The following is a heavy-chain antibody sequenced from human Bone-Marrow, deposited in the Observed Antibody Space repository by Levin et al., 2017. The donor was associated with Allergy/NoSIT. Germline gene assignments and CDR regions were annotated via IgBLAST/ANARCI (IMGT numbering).Heavy chain of an antibody. CDR1: GFTFSDYF. CDR3: ARDPLWATYYDLDV. CDR2: ISGDGSTI. D-gene: IGHD3-10*01. V-gene: IGHV3-11*01. Sequence: GGSLRLSCAASGFTFSDYFMTWMRQSPERGLEWISYISGDGSTIYYADSVRGRFTTSRDNAKKSLYLQMSSLRAEDTAVYFCARDPLWATYYDLDVWGKGTTVTVSS. J-gene: IGHJ6*03.